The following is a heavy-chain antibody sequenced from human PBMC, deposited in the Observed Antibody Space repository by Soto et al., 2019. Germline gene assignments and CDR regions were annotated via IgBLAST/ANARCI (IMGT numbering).Heavy chain of an antibody. V-gene: IGHV3-23*01. CDR1: GFTFSVYA. CDR2: ISSNGGRT. Sequence: GVLRLSCAASGFTFSVYAMSWVRQAPGKGLEWVSAISSNGGRTFYADSLRGRFTISRDNSKSALYLQMNNLRAEDTAIYYCAKYSELPYEAYLQQWGQGTLVTVSS. CDR3: AKYSELPYEAYLQQ. J-gene: IGHJ1*01. D-gene: IGHD1-7*01.